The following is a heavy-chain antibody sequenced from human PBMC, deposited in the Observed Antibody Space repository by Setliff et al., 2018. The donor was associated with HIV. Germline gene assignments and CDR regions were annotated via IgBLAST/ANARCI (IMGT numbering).Heavy chain of an antibody. CDR1: GFSLSTNGVG. CDR2: IYWDDDK. J-gene: IGHJ3*02. CDR3: AHWRGVGGWSCDI. Sequence: SSPTAVNPTPTLTLTCTFSGFSLSTNGVGVGWIRQPLGKALEWLALIYWDDDKRYSPSLRSRLTITKDTSRNRLVLKMTNLDPMDTATFYGAHWRGVGGWSCDIWGPVTMVTVSS. V-gene: IGHV2-5*02. D-gene: IGHD3-3*01.